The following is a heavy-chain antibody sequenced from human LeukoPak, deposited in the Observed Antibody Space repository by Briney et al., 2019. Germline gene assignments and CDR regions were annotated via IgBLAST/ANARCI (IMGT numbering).Heavy chain of an antibody. CDR3: ARAGDYYDSRPFDP. V-gene: IGHV4-39*07. D-gene: IGHD3-22*01. J-gene: IGHJ5*02. CDR1: GGSISSSSYY. Sequence: SETLSLTCTVSGGSISSSSYYWGWIRQPPGKGLEWIGSIYYSGSTYYNPSLKSRVTISVDTSKNQFSLKLSSVTAADTAVYYCARAGDYYDSRPFDPWGQGTLVTVSS. CDR2: IYYSGST.